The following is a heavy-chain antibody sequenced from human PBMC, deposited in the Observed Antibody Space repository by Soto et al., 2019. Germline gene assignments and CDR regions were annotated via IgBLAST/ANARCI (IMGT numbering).Heavy chain of an antibody. V-gene: IGHV4-39*01. CDR3: ATRKTYYYGSGSYNGFDP. D-gene: IGHD3-10*01. CDR2: IYYSGST. CDR1: GGSISSGGYY. Sequence: SETLSLTCTVSGGSISSGGYYWGWIRQPPGKGLEWIGSIYYSGSTYYNPSLKSRVTISVDTSKNQFSLKLSSVTAADTAVYYCATRKTYYYGSGSYNGFDPWGQGTLVTVSS. J-gene: IGHJ5*02.